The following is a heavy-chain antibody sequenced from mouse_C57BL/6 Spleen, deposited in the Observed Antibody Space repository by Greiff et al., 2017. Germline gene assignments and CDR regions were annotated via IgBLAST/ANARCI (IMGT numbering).Heavy chain of an antibody. D-gene: IGHD1-2*01. CDR2: INPNNGGT. V-gene: IGHV1-26*01. CDR1: GYTFTDYY. J-gene: IGHJ4*01. Sequence: VQLQQSGPELVKPGASVKISCKASGYTFTDYYMNWVKQSHGKSLEWIGDINPNNGGTSYNQKFKGKATLTVDKSSSTAYMELRSLTSEDSAVYYCARGNYYGEAMDYWGQGTSVTVSS. CDR3: ARGNYYGEAMDY.